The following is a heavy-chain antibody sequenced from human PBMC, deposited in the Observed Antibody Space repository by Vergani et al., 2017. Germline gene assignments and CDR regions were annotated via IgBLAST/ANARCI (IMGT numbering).Heavy chain of an antibody. CDR3: AKVCGSTSCPYGGGAFDV. Sequence: EGQLLESGGGLIQPGGSLRLSCAASGFTFNSYAMTWVRQAPGKGLEWVSGTNNNGGSTYYADSVKGRFTISRDNSKNTLYLQMTDLRAEDTATYYCAKVCGSTSCPYGGGAFDVWGHGTMVTVSS. D-gene: IGHD2-2*01. CDR2: TNNNGGST. CDR1: GFTFNSYA. J-gene: IGHJ3*01. V-gene: IGHV3-23*01.